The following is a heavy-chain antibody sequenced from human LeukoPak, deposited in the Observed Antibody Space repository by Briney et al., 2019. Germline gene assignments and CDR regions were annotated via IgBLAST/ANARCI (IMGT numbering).Heavy chain of an antibody. CDR1: GFTFSSYA. CDR3: AKSSCSSTSCYTGYFDY. Sequence: GGSLRLSCAASGFTFSSYAMSWVRQAPGKGLEWVSVIGGSGGSTYYADSVKGRFTISRDNSKNTLYLQMNSLRAEDTAVYYCAKSSCSSTSCYTGYFDYWGQGTLVTVSS. CDR2: IGGSGGST. J-gene: IGHJ4*02. V-gene: IGHV3-23*01. D-gene: IGHD2-2*02.